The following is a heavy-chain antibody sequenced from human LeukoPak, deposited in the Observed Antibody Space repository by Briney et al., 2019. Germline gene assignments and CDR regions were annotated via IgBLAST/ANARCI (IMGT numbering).Heavy chain of an antibody. Sequence: PSETLSLTCTVSGGSISNRSYYWGWIRQPPGKGLEWIGKISDSGNTYYSPSLRSRVTISIDTSKNQFSPKLSSVTATDTAVYYCARGEKVLDYLDYWGQGTLVTVSS. CDR2: ISDSGNT. V-gene: IGHV4-39*01. CDR3: ARGEKVLDYLDY. D-gene: IGHD3-16*01. CDR1: GGSISNRSYY. J-gene: IGHJ4*02.